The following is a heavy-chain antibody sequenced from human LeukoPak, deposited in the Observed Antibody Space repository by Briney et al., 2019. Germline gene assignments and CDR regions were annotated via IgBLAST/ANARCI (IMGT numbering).Heavy chain of an antibody. CDR3: ANVPVRGVIISPYDDAFDI. CDR1: GFTFSSNA. J-gene: IGHJ3*02. V-gene: IGHV3-23*01. Sequence: GGSLRLSCAASGFTFSSNAMSWVRQAPGQGLEWVSAISGSGVTTYYADSVKGRFTISRDNSRNTLYLQMNSLRAEDTAVYYCANVPVRGVIISPYDDAFDIWGQGTMVTVSS. D-gene: IGHD3-10*01. CDR2: ISGSGVTT.